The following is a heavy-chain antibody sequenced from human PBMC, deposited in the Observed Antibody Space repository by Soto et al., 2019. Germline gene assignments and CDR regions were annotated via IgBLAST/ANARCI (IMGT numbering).Heavy chain of an antibody. CDR1: GFTFSVHY. D-gene: IGHD4-17*01. Sequence: GGSLRLSCAASGFTFSVHYMDWVRQAPGKGLEWVGRSRNKANSYTTEYAASVKGRFTISRDDSKNSLYLQMNSLKTEDTAVYYCAAPSGPTEGNDAFDIWGQGTMVNV. V-gene: IGHV3-72*01. J-gene: IGHJ3*02. CDR2: SRNKANSYTT. CDR3: AAPSGPTEGNDAFDI.